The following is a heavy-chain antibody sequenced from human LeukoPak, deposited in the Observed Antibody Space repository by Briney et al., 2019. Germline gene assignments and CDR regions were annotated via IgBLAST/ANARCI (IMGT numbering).Heavy chain of an antibody. CDR3: AGDLSSSWYSWPSDY. Sequence: GSLRLSCAASGFTFSSYWMHWVRQAPGKGLVWVSRINSDGSSTSYADSVKGRFTISRDNAKNTLYLQMNSLRAEDTAVYYCAGDLSSSWYSWPSDYWGQGTLVTVSS. J-gene: IGHJ4*02. D-gene: IGHD6-13*01. V-gene: IGHV3-74*01. CDR1: GFTFSSYW. CDR2: INSDGSST.